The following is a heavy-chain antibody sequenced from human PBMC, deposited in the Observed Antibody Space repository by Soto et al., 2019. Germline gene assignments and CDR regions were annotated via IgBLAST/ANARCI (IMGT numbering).Heavy chain of an antibody. CDR3: ARRWDYYDSSGYYAQHAFDI. CDR1: GYSFTSYW. CDR2: IDPSDSYT. J-gene: IGHJ3*02. D-gene: IGHD3-22*01. Sequence: GESLKISCKGSGYSFTSYWISWVRQMPGKGLEWMGRIDPSDSYTNYSPSFQGHVTTSADKSISTAYLQWSSLKASDTAMYYCARRWDYYDSSGYYAQHAFDIWGQGTMVTVSS. V-gene: IGHV5-10-1*01.